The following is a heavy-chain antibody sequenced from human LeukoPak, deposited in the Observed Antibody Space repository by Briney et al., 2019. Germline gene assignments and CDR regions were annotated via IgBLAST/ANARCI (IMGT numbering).Heavy chain of an antibody. CDR1: GGSIGSSSYY. CDR2: VYYSGST. J-gene: IGHJ5*02. Sequence: SETRSLTCTVSGGSIGSSSYYWGWIRQPPGKGLEWIGSVYYSGSTYYNPSLKSRVTISVDTSKNQFSLKLSSVTAADTAVYYCARQGGDYDILTGHTNWFDPWGQGTLVTVSS. CDR3: ARQGGDYDILTGHTNWFDP. D-gene: IGHD3-9*01. V-gene: IGHV4-39*01.